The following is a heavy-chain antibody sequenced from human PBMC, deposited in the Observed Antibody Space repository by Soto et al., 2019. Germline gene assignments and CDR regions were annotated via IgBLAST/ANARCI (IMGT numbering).Heavy chain of an antibody. CDR2: IYSGGST. CDR3: ARSYSSNSNWFDP. V-gene: IGHV3-53*01. J-gene: IGHJ5*02. CDR1: GFTVSSNY. D-gene: IGHD6-13*01. Sequence: GGSLRLSCAASGFTVSSNYMSWVCQAPGKGLEWVSVIYSGGSTYYADSVKGRFTISRDNSKNTLYLQMNSLRAEDTAVYYCARSYSSNSNWFDPWGQGTLVTVSS.